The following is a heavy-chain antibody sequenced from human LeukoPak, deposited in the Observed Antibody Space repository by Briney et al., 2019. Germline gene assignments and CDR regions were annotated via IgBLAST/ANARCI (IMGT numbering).Heavy chain of an antibody. V-gene: IGHV3-23*01. CDR3: AKDLYGAYYDFWSGYSPVDY. J-gene: IGHJ4*02. Sequence: GGSLRLSCAASGFTFSSDAMSWVRQAPGKGLEWVSAISGSGGGTYYADSVKGRFTISRDNSKNTLYLQMNSLRAEDTAVYYCAKDLYGAYYDFWSGYSPVDYWGQGTLVTVSS. D-gene: IGHD3-3*01. CDR1: GFTFSSDA. CDR2: ISGSGGGT.